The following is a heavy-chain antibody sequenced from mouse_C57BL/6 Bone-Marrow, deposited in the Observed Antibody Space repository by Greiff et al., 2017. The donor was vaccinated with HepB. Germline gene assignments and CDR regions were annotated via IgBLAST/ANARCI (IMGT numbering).Heavy chain of an antibody. J-gene: IGHJ1*03. D-gene: IGHD1-1*02. CDR1: GFTFSDYG. Sequence: DVKLVESGGGLVKPGGSLKLSCAASGFTFSDYGMHWVRQAPEKGLEWVAYISSGSSTIYYADTVKGRFTISRDNAKNTLFLQMTSLRSEDTAMYYCARRDYAHWYFDVWGTGTTVTVSS. CDR3: ARRDYAHWYFDV. CDR2: ISSGSSTI. V-gene: IGHV5-17*01.